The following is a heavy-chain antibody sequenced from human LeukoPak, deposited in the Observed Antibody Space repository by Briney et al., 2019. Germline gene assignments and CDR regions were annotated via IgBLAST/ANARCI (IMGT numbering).Heavy chain of an antibody. J-gene: IGHJ6*02. V-gene: IGHV3-30-3*01. D-gene: IGHD3-22*01. CDR1: GFTFSSYA. Sequence: GRSLRLSCAASGFTFSSYAMHWVRQAPGKGLEWVAVISYDGSNKYYADSVKGRFTISRDNSKNTLYLQMNSLRAEDTAVHYCARTHSSGYYNYYYYYGMDVWGQGTTVTVSS. CDR3: ARTHSSGYYNYYYYYGMDV. CDR2: ISYDGSNK.